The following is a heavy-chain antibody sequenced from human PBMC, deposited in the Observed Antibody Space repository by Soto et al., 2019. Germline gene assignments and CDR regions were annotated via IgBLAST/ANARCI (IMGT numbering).Heavy chain of an antibody. V-gene: IGHV5-51*01. J-gene: IGHJ4*02. CDR1: GYDFLRYW. CDR2: IYPGDSIT. CDR3: ARPGREPYDSDDYYSYFDY. Sequence: GESLKISCKGSGYDFLRYWIGWVRQMPGKGLEWVAIIYPGDSITKYASKTRYSPSFQGQVTISVDRSISTAYLQWSSLKASDTAIYYCARPGREPYDSDDYYSYFDYWGQGTPVTVS. D-gene: IGHD3-22*01.